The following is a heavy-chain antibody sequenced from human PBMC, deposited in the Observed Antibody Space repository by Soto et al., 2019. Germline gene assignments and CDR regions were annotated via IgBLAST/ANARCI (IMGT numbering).Heavy chain of an antibody. J-gene: IGHJ6*02. Sequence: ASVKVSCKASGYTFTSYGISWVRQAPGQGLEWMGWISAYNGNTNYAQKLQGRVTMTTDTSTSTAYMELRSLRSDDTAVYYCARDRNSGYYYDSTGYPLYYGMDVWGQATTVTVSS. CDR1: GYTFTSYG. V-gene: IGHV1-18*01. D-gene: IGHD3-22*01. CDR2: ISAYNGNT. CDR3: ARDRNSGYYYDSTGYPLYYGMDV.